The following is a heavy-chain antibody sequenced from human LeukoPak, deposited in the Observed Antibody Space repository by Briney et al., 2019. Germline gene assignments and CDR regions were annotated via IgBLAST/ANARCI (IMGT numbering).Heavy chain of an antibody. CDR2: IIPIFGTA. J-gene: IGHJ4*02. Sequence: GASVKVSCKASGYTFTGYYMHWVRQAPGQGLEWMGGIIPIFGTANYAQKFQGRVTITADESTSTAYMELSSLRSEDTAVYYCARAGKDYGSGSLLYYFDYWGQGTLVTVSS. V-gene: IGHV1-69*13. CDR3: ARAGKDYGSGSLLYYFDY. CDR1: GYTFTGYY. D-gene: IGHD3-10*01.